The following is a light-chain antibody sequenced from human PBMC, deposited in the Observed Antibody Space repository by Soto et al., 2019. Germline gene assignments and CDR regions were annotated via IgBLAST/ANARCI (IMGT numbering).Light chain of an antibody. CDR1: SNDVGGYNL. Sequence: QSVLTQPASVSGSPGQSVTISCTGTSNDVGGYNLVSWFQQHPGKAPKLMISKVNQRPSGVSNRFSGSKSATTASLTSSGLLAEDEADYYCCSHVGGSSPQWVFGGGTKLTVL. J-gene: IGLJ3*02. V-gene: IGLV2-23*02. CDR3: CSHVGGSSPQWV. CDR2: KVN.